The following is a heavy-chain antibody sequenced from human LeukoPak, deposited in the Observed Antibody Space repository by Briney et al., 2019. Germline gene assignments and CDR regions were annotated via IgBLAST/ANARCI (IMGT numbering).Heavy chain of an antibody. J-gene: IGHJ5*02. CDR1: GFTFSSYS. CDR2: ISSSSNYI. D-gene: IGHD6-19*01. CDR3: ARDPSSGWYLKGWFDP. Sequence: GGSLRLSCAASGFTFSSYSMNWVRQAPGRGLEWVSSISSSSNYIYYADSVKGRFTISRDNAKNSLYLQMNSLRAEDTAVYYCARDPSSGWYLKGWFDPWGQGTLVTVSS. V-gene: IGHV3-21*01.